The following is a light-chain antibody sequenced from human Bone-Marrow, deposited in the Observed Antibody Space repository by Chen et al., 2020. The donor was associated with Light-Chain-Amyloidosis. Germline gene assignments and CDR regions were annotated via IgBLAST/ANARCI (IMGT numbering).Light chain of an antibody. CDR2: RDX. Sequence: SYELTQPPSVSVSPGQTXXXTCXXDYXXXKYAYWYQERPGXAPVLVVXRDXERPSGISERFSDSSSGTXAAXXISGXXAEXXADYHXXSAEXSGTYEVIFGGGTKLTVL. CDR3: XSAEXSGTYEVI. J-gene: IGLJ2*01. CDR1: YXXXKY. V-gene: IGLV3-25*03.